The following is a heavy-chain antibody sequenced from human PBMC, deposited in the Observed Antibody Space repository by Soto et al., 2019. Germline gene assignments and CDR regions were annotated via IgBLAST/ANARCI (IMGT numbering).Heavy chain of an antibody. V-gene: IGHV1-18*01. CDR3: AREGNYYDSSGYGPDAFDI. CDR2: ISAYNGNT. Sequence: ASVKVSCKASGYTFTCYGISWVRQAPGQGLEWMGWISAYNGNTNYAQKLQGRVTMTTDTSTSTAYMELRSLRSDDTAVYYCAREGNYYDSSGYGPDAFDIWGQGTIVT. J-gene: IGHJ3*02. D-gene: IGHD3-22*01. CDR1: GYTFTCYG.